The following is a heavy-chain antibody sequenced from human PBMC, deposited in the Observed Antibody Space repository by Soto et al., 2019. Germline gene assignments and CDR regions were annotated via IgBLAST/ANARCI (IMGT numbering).Heavy chain of an antibody. CDR1: GGSISSYY. CDR2: IYYSGST. Sequence: PSETLSLTCTVSGGSISSYYWSWIRQPPGKGLEWIGYIYYSGSTNYNPSLKSRVTISVDTSKNQFSLKLSSVTAADTAVYYCARAGYSGSYGDYHGMDVWGQGTTVTVS. J-gene: IGHJ6*02. D-gene: IGHD1-26*01. CDR3: ARAGYSGSYGDYHGMDV. V-gene: IGHV4-59*01.